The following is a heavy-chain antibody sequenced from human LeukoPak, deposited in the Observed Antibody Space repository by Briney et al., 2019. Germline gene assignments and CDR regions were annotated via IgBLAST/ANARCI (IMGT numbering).Heavy chain of an antibody. V-gene: IGHV3-11*04. CDR3: ASSLNTVMVSPYYLEC. CDR2: TSAIGSST. Sequence: PEGSLRLSCAGSGFTFSDYYMSWIRQAPGKGLEWISYTSAIGSSTYFADSVKGRFTISRDNAKSFLYLYMNNLRAEDTAVYYCASSLNTVMVSPYYLECWGQGTLVTVSS. D-gene: IGHD5-18*01. J-gene: IGHJ4*02. CDR1: GFTFSDYY.